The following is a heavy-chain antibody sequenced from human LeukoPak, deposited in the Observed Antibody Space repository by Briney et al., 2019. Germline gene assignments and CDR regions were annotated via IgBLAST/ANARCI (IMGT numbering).Heavy chain of an antibody. Sequence: GGSLRLFCAASGLSLSNYAMTWVRQAPGKGLEWVSGISGSCGSTYYADSVKGRFTISRDNSKNTLYLQMNSLRAEDTAVYYCARGYSSGWWGYYFDYWGQGALVTVSS. D-gene: IGHD6-19*01. CDR2: ISGSCGST. CDR1: GLSLSNYA. CDR3: ARGYSSGWWGYYFDY. J-gene: IGHJ4*02. V-gene: IGHV3-23*01.